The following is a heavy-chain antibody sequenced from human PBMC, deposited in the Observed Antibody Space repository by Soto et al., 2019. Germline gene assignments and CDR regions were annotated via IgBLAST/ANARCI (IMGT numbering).Heavy chain of an antibody. CDR3: ARDEWKEYAFDI. Sequence: QVQLQESGPGLVKPSQTLSLTCTVSGGSISSGGYYWSWIRQHPGKGLEWIGYIYYSGSTYYNPSLKSRVTISVDTSKNQFSLKLSSVTAADTAAYYCARDEWKEYAFDIWGQGTMVTVSS. CDR1: GGSISSGGYY. CDR2: IYYSGST. D-gene: IGHD3-3*01. J-gene: IGHJ3*02. V-gene: IGHV4-31*03.